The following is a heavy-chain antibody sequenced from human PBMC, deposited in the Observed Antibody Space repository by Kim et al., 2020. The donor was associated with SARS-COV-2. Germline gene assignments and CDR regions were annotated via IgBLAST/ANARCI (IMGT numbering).Heavy chain of an antibody. Sequence: ASVKVSCKASGYTFINYAIHWWRQAPGQRLEWMGWINAGNGNTKYSQKFQGRVTINRDTSASTAYMELSSLRSEDTAVYYCARRMGFGEFTIDYWGQGTL. CDR2: INAGNGNT. V-gene: IGHV1-3*01. J-gene: IGHJ4*02. CDR1: GYTFINYA. D-gene: IGHD3-10*01. CDR3: ARRMGFGEFTIDY.